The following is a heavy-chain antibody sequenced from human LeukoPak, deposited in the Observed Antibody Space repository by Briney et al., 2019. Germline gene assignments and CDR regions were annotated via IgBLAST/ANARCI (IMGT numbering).Heavy chain of an antibody. J-gene: IGHJ3*02. CDR1: GFTFSSYS. CDR3: ARVPYCSGGSCYGDAFDI. Sequence: GGSLRLSXAASGFTFSSYSMNWVRQAPGKGLEWVSSISSSSSYIYYADSVKGRFTISRDNAKNSLYLQMNSLRAEDTAVYYCARVPYCSGGSCYGDAFDIWGQGTMVTVSS. D-gene: IGHD2-15*01. CDR2: ISSSSSYI. V-gene: IGHV3-21*01.